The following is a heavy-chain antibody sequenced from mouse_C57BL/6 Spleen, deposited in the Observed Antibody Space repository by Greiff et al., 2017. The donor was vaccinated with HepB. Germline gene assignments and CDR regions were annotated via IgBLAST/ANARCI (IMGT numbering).Heavy chain of an antibody. CDR1: GFTFTDYY. CDR3: ASPSDGSYAMDY. D-gene: IGHD2-3*01. V-gene: IGHV7-3*01. Sequence: EVHLVESGGGLVQPGGSLSLSCAASGFTFTDYYMSWVRQPPGKALEWLGFIRNKANGYTTEYSASVKGRFTISRDNSQSILYLQMNALRAEDSATYYCASPSDGSYAMDYWGQGTSVTVSS. CDR2: IRNKANGYTT. J-gene: IGHJ4*01.